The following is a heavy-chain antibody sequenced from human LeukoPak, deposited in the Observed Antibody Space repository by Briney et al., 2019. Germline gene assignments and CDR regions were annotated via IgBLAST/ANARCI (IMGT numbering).Heavy chain of an antibody. J-gene: IGHJ6*03. Sequence: SETLSLTCTVSGYSISSGYCWGWIRQPPGKGLEWIGSIYHSGSTYYNPSLKSRVTISVDTSKNQFSLKLSSVTAADTAVYYCARGFKGTVRGVIIRRYYYYYMDVWGKGTTVTVSS. CDR3: ARGFKGTVRGVIIRRYYYYYMDV. D-gene: IGHD3-10*01. V-gene: IGHV4-38-2*02. CDR2: IYHSGST. CDR1: GYSISSGYC.